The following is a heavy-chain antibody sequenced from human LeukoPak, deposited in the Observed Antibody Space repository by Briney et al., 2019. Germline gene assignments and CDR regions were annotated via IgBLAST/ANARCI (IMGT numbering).Heavy chain of an antibody. J-gene: IGHJ6*03. D-gene: IGHD3-3*01. CDR3: AHTASTYDFWSSYSNYYYMDV. Sequence: SGPTLVKPTQTLTLTCTFSGFSASTSGVGVGWIRQPPGKALEWLALISWDDDKRYSPALKTRLTITKDTSKNQVVLTVTNMDPVDTATYYCAHTASTYDFWSSYSNYYYMDVWGKGTTVTVSS. CDR1: GFSASTSGVG. CDR2: ISWDDDK. V-gene: IGHV2-5*02.